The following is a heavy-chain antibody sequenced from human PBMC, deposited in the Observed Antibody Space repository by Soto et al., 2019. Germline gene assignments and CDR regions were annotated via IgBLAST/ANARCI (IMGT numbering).Heavy chain of an antibody. CDR3: ARQIYDSDTGPNFQYYFDS. V-gene: IGHV5-10-1*01. Sequence: GESLKISCKGSGYSFAGYWITWVRQKPGKGLEWMGRIDPSDSQTYYSPSFRGHVTISATKSITTVFLQRSSLRASDTAMYYCARQIYDSDTGPNFQYYFDSWGQGTPVTVSS. CDR1: GYSFAGYW. D-gene: IGHD3-22*01. J-gene: IGHJ4*02. CDR2: IDPSDSQT.